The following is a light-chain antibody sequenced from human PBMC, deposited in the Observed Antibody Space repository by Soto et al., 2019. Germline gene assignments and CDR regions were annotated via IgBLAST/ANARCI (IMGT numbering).Light chain of an antibody. V-gene: IGKV3-20*01. CDR2: DAS. Sequence: EIVLTQSPATLSLSPGERATLSCRASQSVTSTHLAWYQQKPGQAPRLLIYDASTRATGIPDRFSGSGSGTDFTLTISRLEPEDFAVYCCQQFDGSLWTFGPGTKVDTK. CDR3: QQFDGSLWT. J-gene: IGKJ1*01. CDR1: QSVTSTH.